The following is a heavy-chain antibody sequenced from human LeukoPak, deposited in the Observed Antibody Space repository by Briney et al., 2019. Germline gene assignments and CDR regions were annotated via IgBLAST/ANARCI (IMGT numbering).Heavy chain of an antibody. J-gene: IGHJ4*02. Sequence: ASVKVSCKASGYTYTSYDINWVRQATGQGLEWMGWMNSNSGNTYYAQNFQGRVTITRNTSIRTAYMELSSLRSEDTAVYYCARDSRGTTFDYWGQGTLATVSS. CDR1: GYTYTSYD. V-gene: IGHV1-8*01. D-gene: IGHD3-16*01. CDR2: MNSNSGNT. CDR3: ARDSRGTTFDY.